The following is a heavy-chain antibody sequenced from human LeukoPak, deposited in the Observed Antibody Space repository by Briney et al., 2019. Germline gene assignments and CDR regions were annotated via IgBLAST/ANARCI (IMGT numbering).Heavy chain of an antibody. Sequence: ASVKVSCKASGYTFTSYDINWVRQATGQGLEWMGWISAYNGNTNYAQKLQGRVTMTTDTSTSTAYMELRSLRSDDTAVYYCARNSDYDFWSGYYDWFDPWGQGTLVTVSS. CDR3: ARNSDYDFWSGYYDWFDP. V-gene: IGHV1-18*01. CDR1: GYTFTSYD. J-gene: IGHJ5*02. CDR2: ISAYNGNT. D-gene: IGHD3-3*01.